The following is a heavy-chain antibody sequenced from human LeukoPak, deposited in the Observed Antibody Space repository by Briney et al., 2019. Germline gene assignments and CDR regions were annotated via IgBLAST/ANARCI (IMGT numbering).Heavy chain of an antibody. Sequence: PGGSLRLSCAASGFTFSSYAMSWVRQAPGKGLEWVSAISGSGGSIYYADSMKGRFTISRDNSKNTLYLQMNSLRAEDTAVYYCAKATGTFYYFDYWGQGALVTVSS. D-gene: IGHD1-1*01. CDR3: AKATGTFYYFDY. CDR1: GFTFSSYA. V-gene: IGHV3-23*01. J-gene: IGHJ4*02. CDR2: ISGSGGSI.